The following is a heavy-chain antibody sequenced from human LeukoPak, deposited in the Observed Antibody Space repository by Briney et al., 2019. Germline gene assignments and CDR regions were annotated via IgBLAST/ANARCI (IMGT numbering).Heavy chain of an antibody. CDR1: GFTFSTYW. J-gene: IGHJ6*03. Sequence: PGGSLRLSCAASGFTFSTYWMSWVRQAPGKGLEWVANIKEDGSEKYYVDSVKGRFTISRDNAKNSLYLQMNSLRAEDTAVYYCARDRYYYYMDVWGKGTTVTISS. CDR2: IKEDGSEK. CDR3: ARDRYYYYMDV. V-gene: IGHV3-7*03.